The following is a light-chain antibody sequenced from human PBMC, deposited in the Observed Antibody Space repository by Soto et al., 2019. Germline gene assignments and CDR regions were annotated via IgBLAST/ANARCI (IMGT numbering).Light chain of an antibody. CDR2: EVS. V-gene: IGLV2-8*01. CDR1: SSDVGGYNY. Sequence: VLTQPPSASGSPGQSVTISCTGTSSDVGGYNYVSWYQQHPGKAPKLMIYEVSKRPSGVPDRFSGSKSGNTASLTVSGLQPEDEADYYCSSYAASNDLGVFGTGTKVTVL. J-gene: IGLJ1*01. CDR3: SSYAASNDLGV.